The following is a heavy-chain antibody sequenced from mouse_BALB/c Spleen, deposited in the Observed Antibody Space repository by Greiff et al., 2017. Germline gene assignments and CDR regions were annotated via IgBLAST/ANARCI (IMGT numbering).Heavy chain of an antibody. J-gene: IGHJ4*01. CDR2: IWSGGST. CDR1: GFSLTSYG. D-gene: IGHD2-10*02. V-gene: IGHV2-2*02. CDR3: ASLPEYGNPYAMDY. Sequence: QVQLQQSGPGLVQPSQSLSITCTVSGFSLTSYGVHWFRQSPGKGLEWLGVIWSGGSTDYNAAFISRLSISKDNSKSQVFFKMNSQQANDTAIYCCASLPEYGNPYAMDYWGQGTSVTVSS.